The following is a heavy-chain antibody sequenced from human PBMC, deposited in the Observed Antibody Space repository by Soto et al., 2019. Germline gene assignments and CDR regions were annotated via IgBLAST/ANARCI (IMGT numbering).Heavy chain of an antibody. CDR2: ISSSSSYI. V-gene: IGHV3-21*01. CDR1: GFTFSSYS. J-gene: IGHJ6*02. Sequence: PGGSLRLSCAASGFTFSSYSMNWVRQAPGKGLEWVSSISSSSSYIYYADSVKGRFTISRDNAKNSLYLQMNSLRAEDTAVYYCARYTLWFGEMGMDVWGQGTTVTVSS. CDR3: ARYTLWFGEMGMDV. D-gene: IGHD3-10*01.